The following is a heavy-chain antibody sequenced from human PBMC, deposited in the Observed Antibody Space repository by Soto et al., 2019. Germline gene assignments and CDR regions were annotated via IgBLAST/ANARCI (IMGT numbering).Heavy chain of an antibody. D-gene: IGHD2-15*01. J-gene: IGHJ4*02. V-gene: IGHV4-34*01. CDR1: GGSFSGYY. CDR2: INHSGST. CDR3: ARGRGGGRPDY. Sequence: QVQLQQWGAGLLKPSETLSLTCAVYGGSFSGYYWSWIRQPPGKGLEWIGEINHSGSTNYNPSLKSRVTISVDTSKNQFPLKLSSVTAADTAVYYCARGRGGGRPDYWGQGTLVTVSS.